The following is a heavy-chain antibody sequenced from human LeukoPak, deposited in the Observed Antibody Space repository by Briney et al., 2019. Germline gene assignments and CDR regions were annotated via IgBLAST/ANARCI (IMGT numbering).Heavy chain of an antibody. V-gene: IGHV3-53*01. Sequence: GGPLRLSCAASGFTVSNIYVSWVRQAPGKGLEWLSVIYSGGSTYYADSVKGRFTISRDNSKNTLYLQMNSLTVEDTAVYYCARDHISSGWYVGFDYWGQGTLVTVSS. CDR2: IYSGGST. CDR3: ARDHISSGWYVGFDY. CDR1: GFTVSNIY. D-gene: IGHD6-19*01. J-gene: IGHJ4*02.